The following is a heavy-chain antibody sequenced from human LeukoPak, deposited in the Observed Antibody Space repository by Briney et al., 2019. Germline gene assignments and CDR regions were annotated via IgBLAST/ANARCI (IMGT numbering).Heavy chain of an antibody. CDR1: GGTFSSYA. CDR3: ARGATVTTLRVYYYYMDV. Sequence: SVKVSCKASGGTFSSYAISWVRQAPGQGLEWMGGIIPIFGTANYAQKFQGSVTITTDESTSTAYMELSSLRSEDTAVYYCARGATVTTLRVYYYYMDVWGKGTTVTVSS. V-gene: IGHV1-69*05. J-gene: IGHJ6*03. D-gene: IGHD4-17*01. CDR2: IIPIFGTA.